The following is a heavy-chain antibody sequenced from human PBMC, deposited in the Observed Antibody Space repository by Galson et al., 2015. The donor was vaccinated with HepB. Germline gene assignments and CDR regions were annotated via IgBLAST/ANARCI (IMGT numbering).Heavy chain of an antibody. J-gene: IGHJ3*02. Sequence: SVKVSCKASGGTFSSYAISWVRQAPGQGLEWMGGIIPIFGTANYAQKFQGRVTITADESTSTAYMELSSLRSEDTAVYYCARRAVYYYDSSEAFDIWGQGTMVTVSS. CDR3: ARRAVYYYDSSEAFDI. CDR2: IIPIFGTA. D-gene: IGHD3-22*01. CDR1: GGTFSSYA. V-gene: IGHV1-69*13.